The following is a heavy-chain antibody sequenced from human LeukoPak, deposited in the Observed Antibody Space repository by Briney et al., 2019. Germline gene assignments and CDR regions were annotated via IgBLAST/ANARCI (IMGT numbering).Heavy chain of an antibody. CDR3: ARSPGYYFDY. V-gene: IGHV3-7*01. Sequence: GGSLRLSCAASGFTFSSYWMSWVRQAPGKGLEWVANIKQDGSEKHYVDSMRGRFTISRDNAKNSLYLQMNSLRAEDTAVYYCARSPGYYFDYWGQGTLVTVSS. CDR1: GFTFSSYW. CDR2: IKQDGSEK. J-gene: IGHJ4*02.